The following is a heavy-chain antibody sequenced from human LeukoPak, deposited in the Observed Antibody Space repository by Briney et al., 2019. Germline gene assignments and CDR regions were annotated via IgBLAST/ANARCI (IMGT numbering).Heavy chain of an antibody. J-gene: IGHJ5*02. CDR1: GYTFTGYY. V-gene: IGHV1-2*02. D-gene: IGHD3-10*01. CDR2: INPNSGGT. CDR3: ARDYYGSAPSHWFDP. Sequence: ASVKVSCKASGYTFTGYYMHWVRQAPGQGLEWMGWINPNSGGTNYAQKFQGRVTMTRDTSISTAYMELSRLRSDDTAVYYCARDYYGSAPSHWFDPWGQGTLVTVSS.